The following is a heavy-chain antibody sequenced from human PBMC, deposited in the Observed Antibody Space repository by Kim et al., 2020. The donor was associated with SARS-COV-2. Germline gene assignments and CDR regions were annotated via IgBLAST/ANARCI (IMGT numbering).Heavy chain of an antibody. J-gene: IGHJ3*02. V-gene: IGHV4-34*01. CDR3: AREGQDDYGDFDAFDI. CDR1: GGSFSGYY. Sequence: SETLSLTCAVYGGSFSGYYWSWIRQPPGKGLEWIGEINHSGSTNYNPSLKSRVTISVDTSKNQFSLKLSSVTAADTAVYYCAREGQDDYGDFDAFDIWGQGTMVTVSS. D-gene: IGHD4-17*01. CDR2: INHSGST.